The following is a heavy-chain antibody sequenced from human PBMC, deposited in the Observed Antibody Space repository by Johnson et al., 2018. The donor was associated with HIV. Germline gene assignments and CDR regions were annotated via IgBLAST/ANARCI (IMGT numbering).Heavy chain of an antibody. J-gene: IGHJ3*01. D-gene: IGHD5-24*01. CDR1: GFTFSNYG. Sequence: QMQLVESGGGVVQPGRSLRLSCVASGFTFSNYGMHWVRQAPGKGLEWMAVIWNDGSNKYYADSVKGRFTISRDNSKNTLYLQMNSLRAEDTAVYYCAKDRSGRDGYNVLDAFYFWGQGTMVTVSS. V-gene: IGHV3-33*06. CDR2: IWNDGSNK. CDR3: AKDRSGRDGYNVLDAFYF.